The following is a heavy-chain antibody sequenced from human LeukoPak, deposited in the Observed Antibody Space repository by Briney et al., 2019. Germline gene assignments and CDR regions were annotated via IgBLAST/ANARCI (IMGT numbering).Heavy chain of an antibody. CDR3: ARGYSSSWYQNYYYGMDV. Sequence: PGGSLRLSCAASGFTFSSYSMNWVRQAPGKGLEWVSSISSSSSYIYYADSVKGRFTISRDNAKNSLYLQMNSLRAEDTAVYYCARGYSSSWYQNYYYGMDVWGKGTTVTVSS. J-gene: IGHJ6*04. CDR1: GFTFSSYS. CDR2: ISSSSSYI. D-gene: IGHD6-13*01. V-gene: IGHV3-21*01.